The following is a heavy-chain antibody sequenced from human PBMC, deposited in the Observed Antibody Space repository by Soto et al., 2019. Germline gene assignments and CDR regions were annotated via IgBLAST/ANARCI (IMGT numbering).Heavy chain of an antibody. CDR1: GFTFSSYA. CDR3: AREALGFVAFDI. J-gene: IGHJ3*02. D-gene: IGHD2-2*03. V-gene: IGHV3-30-3*01. CDR2: ISYDGSNK. Sequence: PGGSLRLSCAASGFTFSSYAMHWVRQAPGKGLEWVAVISYDGSNKYYADSVKGRFTISRDNSKNTLYLQMNSLRAEDTAVYYCAREALGFVAFDIWGQGTMVTVSS.